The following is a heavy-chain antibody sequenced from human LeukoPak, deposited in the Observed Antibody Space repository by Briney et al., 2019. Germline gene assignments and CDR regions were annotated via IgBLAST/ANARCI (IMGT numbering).Heavy chain of an antibody. CDR2: IYPSSGGT. CDR1: GYTFTNYH. J-gene: IGHJ4*02. D-gene: IGHD3-3*01. Sequence: ASVKVSCKASGYTFTNYHMHWVRQAPGQGLEWMGRIYPSSGGTNYALKFQGRITLTRDTSINTAYMELSRLRSDDTAVYYCARDRTPYYDFWSGYPYYFDYWGQGTLVTVSS. V-gene: IGHV1-2*06. CDR3: ARDRTPYYDFWSGYPYYFDY.